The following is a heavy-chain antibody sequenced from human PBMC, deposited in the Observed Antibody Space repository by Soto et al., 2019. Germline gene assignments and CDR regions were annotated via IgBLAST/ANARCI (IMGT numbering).Heavy chain of an antibody. Sequence: QVQLVQSGAEVKKPGASVKVSCKASGYTFTSYYMHWVRQAPGQGLEWMGIINPSGTTADYAQKFQGRVTMTRDTSTSAYYMELSSLRSEDTAGYYCARPQIASRYYYGMDVWGQGTTVTVSS. V-gene: IGHV1-46*01. D-gene: IGHD2-2*01. CDR2: INPSGTTA. CDR1: GYTFTSYY. J-gene: IGHJ6*02. CDR3: ARPQIASRYYYGMDV.